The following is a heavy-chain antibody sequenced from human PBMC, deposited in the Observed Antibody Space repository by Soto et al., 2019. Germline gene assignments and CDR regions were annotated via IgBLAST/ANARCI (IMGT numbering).Heavy chain of an antibody. CDR1: GFSFSSFA. J-gene: IGHJ6*02. CDR3: AKTRGAMIYAISVYGMDV. V-gene: IGHV3-23*01. Sequence: EVQLLESGGGFIHPGGSLRLSCAASGFSFSSFAMNCVRQAPGKGLEWVSIISGSADSTFYADSVKGRFTIPRDNSKSTLYLQIHILRAEDTAVYYCAKTRGAMIYAISVYGMDVWGQGTTVTVSS. CDR2: ISGSADST. D-gene: IGHD2-8*01.